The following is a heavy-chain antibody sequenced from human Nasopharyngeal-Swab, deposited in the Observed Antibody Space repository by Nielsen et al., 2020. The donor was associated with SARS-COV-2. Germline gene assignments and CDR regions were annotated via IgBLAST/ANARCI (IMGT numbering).Heavy chain of an antibody. CDR3: AKDDGSYQKSTPFDY. CDR2: ISEDGRNK. Sequence: SLQISCAASGFTFSNPGMHWVPQAPGKGQDWVSLISEDGRNKYYAKSLEGRFTITRDNSKNTLFLQIHSLRAEDTAVYYCAKDDGSYQKSTPFDYWGQGALVTVSS. J-gene: IGHJ4*02. D-gene: IGHD1-26*01. V-gene: IGHV3-30*18. CDR1: GFTFSNPG.